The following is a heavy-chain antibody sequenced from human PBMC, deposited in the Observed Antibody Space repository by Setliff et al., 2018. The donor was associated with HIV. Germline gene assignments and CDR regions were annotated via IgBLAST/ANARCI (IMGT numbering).Heavy chain of an antibody. CDR1: GGSISSGSYY. V-gene: IGHV4-61*02. CDR2: IYTSGST. CDR3: AGSWSGYPLSFGY. D-gene: IGHD3-3*01. J-gene: IGHJ4*02. Sequence: ASETLSLTCTVSGGSISSGSYYWSWIRQPAGKGLEWIGRIYTSGSTNYNPSLKSRVTISVDTSKNQFSLKLSSVTAADTAVYYCAGSWSGYPLSFGYWGQGTLVTVS.